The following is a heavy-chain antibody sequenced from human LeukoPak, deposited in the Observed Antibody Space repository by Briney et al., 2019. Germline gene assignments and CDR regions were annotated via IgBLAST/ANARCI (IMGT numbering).Heavy chain of an antibody. V-gene: IGHV3-15*01. CDR3: AIVVRGWFDP. J-gene: IGHJ5*02. CDR1: GFTFSNAW. Sequence: GGSLRLSCAASGFTFSNAWMSWVRQAPGKGLEWVGRIKSKTDGGTTDYAAPVKGRFTISRDDSKNTLYLQMNSLRAEDTAVYYCAIVVRGWFDPWGQGTLVTVSS. CDR2: IKSKTDGGTT. D-gene: IGHD2-2*01.